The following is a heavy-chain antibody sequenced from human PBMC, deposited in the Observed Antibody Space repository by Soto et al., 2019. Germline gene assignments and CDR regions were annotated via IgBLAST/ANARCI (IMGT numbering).Heavy chain of an antibody. CDR2: VWSDGSSE. CDR1: GFTFPTSA. J-gene: IGHJ4*02. V-gene: IGHV3-33*03. D-gene: IGHD6-19*01. Sequence: GGSLRLSCAASGFTFPTSAIHWVRQAPGEGLEWLAIVWSDGSSEYNADSVKGRIAVSRDKSKNTVSLEMHSLRVEDTAVYYCAKDKYSSGSGGIDSWGQGTLVT. CDR3: AKDKYSSGSGGIDS.